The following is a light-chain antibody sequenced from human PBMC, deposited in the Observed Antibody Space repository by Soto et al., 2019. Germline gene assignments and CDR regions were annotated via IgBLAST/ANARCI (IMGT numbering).Light chain of an antibody. CDR3: QQYNNWPPWT. CDR2: GAS. V-gene: IGKV3-15*01. J-gene: IGKJ1*01. Sequence: ERVMTQSPATLSVSPGERATLSCRASQSVSSNLAWYQQKPGQAPRLLIYGASTRATGIPARFSGCGSGTEFTLTISSLQSEDFAVYYCQQYNNWPPWTFGQGTKVEIK. CDR1: QSVSSN.